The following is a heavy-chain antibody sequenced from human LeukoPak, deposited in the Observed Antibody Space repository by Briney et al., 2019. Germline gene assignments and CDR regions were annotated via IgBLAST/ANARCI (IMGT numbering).Heavy chain of an antibody. Sequence: ASVKVSCKASGYTFVSYDINWVRQATGQGPEWMGWMSPKSGNTGYAQKFQGRVTMTRDTSINTAYMELSGLISEVTAVYYCTRGPPNWGYDFWGQGTLVTVPS. CDR3: TRGPPNWGYDF. J-gene: IGHJ4*02. CDR1: GYTFVSYD. CDR2: MSPKSGNT. D-gene: IGHD7-27*01. V-gene: IGHV1-8*01.